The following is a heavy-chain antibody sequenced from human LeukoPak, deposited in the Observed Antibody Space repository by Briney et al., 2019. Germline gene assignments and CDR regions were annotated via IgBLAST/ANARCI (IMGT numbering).Heavy chain of an antibody. CDR3: ARVLRSTTVTTGVDYYYYMDV. J-gene: IGHJ6*03. CDR2: IYTSGST. V-gene: IGHV4-4*07. D-gene: IGHD4-17*01. CDR1: GGPISSYY. Sequence: PSETLSLTCTVSGGPISSYYWSWIRQPAGKGLEWIGRIYTSGSTNYNPSLKSRVTMSVDTSKNQFSLKLSSVTAADTAVYYCARVLRSTTVTTGVDYYYYMDVWGKGTTVTVSS.